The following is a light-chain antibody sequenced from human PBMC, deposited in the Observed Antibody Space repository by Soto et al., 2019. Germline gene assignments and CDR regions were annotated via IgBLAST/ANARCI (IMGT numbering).Light chain of an antibody. J-gene: IGLJ2*01. CDR1: SSNIGINF. CDR3: AAWDDSLSGPV. Sequence: QAVVTQPPSASGTPGQRVPISCSGSSSNIGINFVYWYQQFPGTAPKLLIYKNSQRPSGVPDRFSGSKSGTSASLAISGLRSEDEADYFCAAWDDSLSGPVFGGGTKLTVL. V-gene: IGLV1-47*01. CDR2: KNS.